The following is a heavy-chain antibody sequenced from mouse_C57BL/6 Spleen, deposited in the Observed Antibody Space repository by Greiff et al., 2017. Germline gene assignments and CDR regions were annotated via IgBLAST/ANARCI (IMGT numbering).Heavy chain of an antibody. V-gene: IGHV3-6*01. CDR2: ISYDGSN. Sequence: EVHLVESGPGLVKPCQSLSLTCSVTGYSITSGYYWNWIRQCPGNKLEWMGYISYDGSNTYNPSLKNQNAITRDTSKNQFFLKLNSVTTEDTATYYCASVGYDRYNWGQGTTLTVSS. D-gene: IGHD2-14*01. CDR1: GYSITSGYY. J-gene: IGHJ2*01. CDR3: ASVGYDRYN.